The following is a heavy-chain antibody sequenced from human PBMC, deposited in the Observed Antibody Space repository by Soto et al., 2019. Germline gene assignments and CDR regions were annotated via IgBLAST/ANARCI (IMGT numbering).Heavy chain of an antibody. Sequence: GGSLRLSCAASGFTFSSYGMHWVRQAPGKGLEWVAVISYDGSNKYYADSVKGRFTISRDNSKNTLYLQMNSLRAEDTAVYYCAKDLGVSRQWRYYFDYWGQGTLVTVSS. D-gene: IGHD6-19*01. CDR3: AKDLGVSRQWRYYFDY. CDR2: ISYDGSNK. CDR1: GFTFSSYG. J-gene: IGHJ4*02. V-gene: IGHV3-30*18.